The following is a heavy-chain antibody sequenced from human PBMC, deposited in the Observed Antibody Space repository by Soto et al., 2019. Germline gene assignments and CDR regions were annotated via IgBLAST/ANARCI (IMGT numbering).Heavy chain of an antibody. Sequence: SETLTLTCTVAGGSISSYYWSWIRQPPGKGLEWIGYIYYSGSTNYNPSLKSRITISVDRSKNQFSLKLTSLTAADTAVYYCASRNKGYYYDMDVWGQGATVTVSS. V-gene: IGHV4-59*01. CDR2: IYYSGST. J-gene: IGHJ6*02. CDR1: GGSISSYY. CDR3: ASRNKGYYYDMDV.